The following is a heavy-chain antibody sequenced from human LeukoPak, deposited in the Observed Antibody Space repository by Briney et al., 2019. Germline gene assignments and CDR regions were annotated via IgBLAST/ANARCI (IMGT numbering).Heavy chain of an antibody. D-gene: IGHD2-21*02. Sequence: GGSLRLSCAASGFTFSSYSMNWVRQAPGKGLEWVSYISSSSSTIYYADSVKGRFTISRDNAKNSLYLQMNSLRAEDTALYYCAKGSGHIVVVTAYLYFDLWGRGTLVTVSS. CDR2: ISSSSSTI. V-gene: IGHV3-48*04. J-gene: IGHJ2*01. CDR3: AKGSGHIVVVTAYLYFDL. CDR1: GFTFSSYS.